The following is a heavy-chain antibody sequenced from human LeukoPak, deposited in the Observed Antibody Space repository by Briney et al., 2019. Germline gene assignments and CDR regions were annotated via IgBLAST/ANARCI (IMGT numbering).Heavy chain of an antibody. CDR1: GGSINSYY. D-gene: IGHD6-13*01. J-gene: IGHJ4*02. CDR3: ARVDSSNWYDSRGYFDY. CDR2: IYTSGPT. Sequence: PSETLSLTCTVSGGSINSYYWSWIRQSAGKGLEWIGRIYTSGPTNYKPSLKSRVTISIDTSKNQFSLKLRSVTAADTAVYYCARVDSSNWYDSRGYFDYWGQGTLVTVSS. V-gene: IGHV4-4*07.